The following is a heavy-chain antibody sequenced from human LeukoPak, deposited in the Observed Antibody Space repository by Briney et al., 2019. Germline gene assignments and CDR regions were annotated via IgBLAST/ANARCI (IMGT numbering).Heavy chain of an antibody. CDR2: IRSKAYGATT. Sequence: GGSLRLSCATSGFSFGGYALTWGRQAPGKGLEWVGFIRSKAYGATTEYAASVKGRFTISRDDSKSIAYLQMNSLKTEDTAVYYCTRDPYYYDSSGHEWPGPWGQGTLVTVSS. CDR3: TRDPYYYDSSGHEWPGP. CDR1: GFSFGGYA. J-gene: IGHJ5*02. D-gene: IGHD3-22*01. V-gene: IGHV3-49*04.